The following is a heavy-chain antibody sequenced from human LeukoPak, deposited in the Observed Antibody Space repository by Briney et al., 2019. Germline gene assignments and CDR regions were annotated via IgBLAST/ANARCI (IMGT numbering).Heavy chain of an antibody. V-gene: IGHV1-2*02. J-gene: IGHJ4*02. CDR1: GYTFTGYY. Sequence: GASVKVSCKASGYTFTGYYLHWVRQAPGQGLEWMGWITPNSGGTNYAQKFQGRVTMTRDMSISTAYMELSRLKSDDTAVYYCARVSSWFADFDYWGQGTLVTVSS. D-gene: IGHD3-10*01. CDR2: ITPNSGGT. CDR3: ARVSSWFADFDY.